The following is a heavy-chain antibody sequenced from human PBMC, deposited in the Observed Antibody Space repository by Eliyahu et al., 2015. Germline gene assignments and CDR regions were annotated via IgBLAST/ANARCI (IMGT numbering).Heavy chain of an antibody. CDR3: ARSVEGSGFYLNWFDS. J-gene: IGHJ5*01. D-gene: IGHD6-19*01. CDR1: GDSVSSRYY. V-gene: IGHV4-38-2*01. CDR2: IYRTGST. Sequence: QVQLQESGPGLVKPSETLSLXCGVSGDSVSSRYYWGWXRQAPGKGLEWMASIYRTGSTYYNPSLKSRVTISLDTSKNHFSLRLRSVSAADTAVYYCARSVEGSGFYLNWFDSWGQGTLVTVSS.